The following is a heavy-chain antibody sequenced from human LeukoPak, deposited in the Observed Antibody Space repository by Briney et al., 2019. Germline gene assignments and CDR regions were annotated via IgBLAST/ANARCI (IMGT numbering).Heavy chain of an antibody. CDR2: IYYSGST. CDR3: ARASYYDFWSGYYTGYYYYYMDV. CDR1: GGSISSYY. V-gene: IGHV4-59*01. D-gene: IGHD3-3*01. J-gene: IGHJ6*03. Sequence: KPSETLSLTCTVSGGSISSYYWSWIRQPPGKGLEWIGYIYYSGSTNYNPSLKSRVTISVDTSKNQFSLKLSSVTAADTAVYYCARASYYDFWSGYYTGYYYYYMDVWGKGTTVTVSS.